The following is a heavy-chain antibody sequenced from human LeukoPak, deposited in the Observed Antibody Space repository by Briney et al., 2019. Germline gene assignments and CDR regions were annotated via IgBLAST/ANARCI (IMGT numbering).Heavy chain of an antibody. CDR1: GFTFSSYS. D-gene: IGHD3-22*01. CDR3: ARGENYYDSSGYYLW. V-gene: IGHV3-21*01. J-gene: IGHJ4*02. CDR2: ISSSSSYI. Sequence: GGSLRLSCAASGFTFSSYSMNWVRKAPGKGMEWVSSISSSSSYIYYADSVKGRFTISRDNANNSLYLQMNSLRAEDTAVYYCARGENYYDSSGYYLWWGQGTLVTVSS.